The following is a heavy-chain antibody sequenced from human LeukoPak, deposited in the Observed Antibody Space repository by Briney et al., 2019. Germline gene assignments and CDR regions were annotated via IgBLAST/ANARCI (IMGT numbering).Heavy chain of an antibody. CDR1: GGSISSSSYY. J-gene: IGHJ4*02. CDR3: ARGGNSPYYFDY. D-gene: IGHD1-7*01. Sequence: SETLSLTCTVSGGSISSSSYYWGWIRQPPGKGLEWIGSIYYSGSTYYNPSLKSRVTISVDTSKNQFSLKLSSVTAADTAVYYCARGGNSPYYFDYWGQGTLVTVSS. CDR2: IYYSGST. V-gene: IGHV4-39*01.